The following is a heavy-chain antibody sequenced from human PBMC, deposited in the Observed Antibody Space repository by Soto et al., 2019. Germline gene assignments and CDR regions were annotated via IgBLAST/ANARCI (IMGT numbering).Heavy chain of an antibody. D-gene: IGHD3-10*01. V-gene: IGHV5-10-1*01. Sequence: GESLKISCKGSGYSFTSYWISWVRQMPGKGPEWMGRIDPSDSYTNYSPSFQGHVTISADKSISTAYLQWSSLKASDTAMYYCARPYYGSGSYYDYWGQGTLVTVSS. CDR2: IDPSDSYT. CDR1: GYSFTSYW. J-gene: IGHJ4*02. CDR3: ARPYYGSGSYYDY.